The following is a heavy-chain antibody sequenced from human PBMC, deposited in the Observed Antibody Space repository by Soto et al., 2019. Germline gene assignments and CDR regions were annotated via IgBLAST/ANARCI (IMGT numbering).Heavy chain of an antibody. D-gene: IGHD3-10*01. CDR2: INHSGST. CDR1: GGSFSGYY. Sequence: PSETLSLTCAVYGGSFSGYYWSWIRQPPGKGLEWIGEINHSGSTNYNPSLKSRVTISVDTSKNQFSLKLSSVTAADTAVYYCARLPMVRGVIITPNFDYWGQGTLVTVSS. J-gene: IGHJ4*02. CDR3: ARLPMVRGVIITPNFDY. V-gene: IGHV4-34*01.